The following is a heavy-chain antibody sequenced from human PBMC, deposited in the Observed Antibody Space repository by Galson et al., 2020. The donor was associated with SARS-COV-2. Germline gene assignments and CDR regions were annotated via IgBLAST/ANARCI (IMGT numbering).Heavy chain of an antibody. CDR2: IHHSGVT. Sequence: SETLSLTCAVSGDSITSHNWWTWVRQFPGKGLEWIGEIHHSGVTHYIPSLKSRVSISVDKAQNQFSLNVRSATAADTAIYFCARVGPTAGAYYAFDIWGQGTMVTGSS. D-gene: IGHD6-13*01. CDR3: ARVGPTAGAYYAFDI. V-gene: IGHV4-4*02. J-gene: IGHJ3*02. CDR1: GDSITSHNW.